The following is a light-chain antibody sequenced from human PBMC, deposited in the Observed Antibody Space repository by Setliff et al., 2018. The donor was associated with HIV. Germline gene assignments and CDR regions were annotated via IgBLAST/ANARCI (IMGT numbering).Light chain of an antibody. CDR3: SSYTNTPLYV. J-gene: IGLJ1*01. V-gene: IGLV2-14*02. CDR2: DVN. Sequence: QSALTQPASVSGSPGQSITISCTGTNNDIGNYDLVSWYQQHPGQVPKLMIYDVNKRPSGVSNRFSGSKSGNTASLTISGLQAEDEADYYCSSYTNTPLYVFGTGTKV. CDR1: NNDIGNYDL.